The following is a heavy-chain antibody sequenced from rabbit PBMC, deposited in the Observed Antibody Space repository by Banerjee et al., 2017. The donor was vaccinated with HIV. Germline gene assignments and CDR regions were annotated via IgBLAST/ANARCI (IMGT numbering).Heavy chain of an antibody. CDR3: ASDSGNIYYNL. V-gene: IGHV1S45*01. CDR1: GFTLSSYW. Sequence: QEQLVESGGGLVQPEGSLTLTCKASGFTLSSYWMWWVRQAPGKGLEWIGCINSSSRNVVYASWATGRFTISKISSTTVTLQMTSLTAADTATYFCASDSGNIYYNLWGPGTLVTVS. D-gene: IGHD7-1*01. CDR2: INSSSRNV. J-gene: IGHJ4*01.